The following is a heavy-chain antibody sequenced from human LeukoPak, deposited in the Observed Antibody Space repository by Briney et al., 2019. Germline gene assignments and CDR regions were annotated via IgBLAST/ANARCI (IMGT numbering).Heavy chain of an antibody. D-gene: IGHD3-10*01. Sequence: GGSLRLSCAASGFTFSHFGMHWVRQAPGKGLEWVAYTGYDGSNKYYADAMKGRFTISRDNSKNTLYLEMNSLRAEDTAVYYCVKGGYYGSGSYYNVYFYGMDVWGQGTTVIVSS. CDR1: GFTFSHFG. CDR2: TGYDGSNK. CDR3: VKGGYYGSGSYYNVYFYGMDV. V-gene: IGHV3-30*02. J-gene: IGHJ6*02.